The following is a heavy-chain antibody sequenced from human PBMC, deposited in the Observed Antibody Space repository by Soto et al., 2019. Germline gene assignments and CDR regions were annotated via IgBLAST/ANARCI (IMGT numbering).Heavy chain of an antibody. CDR2: IRSKAYGGTT. CDR1: GFTFGDYA. V-gene: IGHV3-49*03. J-gene: IGHJ4*02. CDR3: TRGYPENVMITFGGVIEYYFDY. Sequence: GGSLRLSCTASGFTFGDYAMSWFRQAPGKGLEWVGFIRSKAYGGTTEYAASVKGRFTISRDDSKSIAYLQMNSLKTEDTAVYYCTRGYPENVMITFGGVIEYYFDYWGQGTLVTVSS. D-gene: IGHD3-16*02.